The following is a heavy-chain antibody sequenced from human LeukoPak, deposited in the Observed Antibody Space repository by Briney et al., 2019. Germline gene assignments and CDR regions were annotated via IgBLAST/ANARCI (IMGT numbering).Heavy chain of an antibody. V-gene: IGHV1-69*05. CDR3: ARDWKYCSSTSCFPTGFDP. CDR2: IIPIFGTA. CDR1: GYTFTDFG. Sequence: SVKVSCKASGYTFTDFGISWVRQAPGQGLEWMGGIIPIFGTANYAQKFQGRVTITTDESTSTAYMELSSLRSEDTAVYYCARDWKYCSSTSCFPTGFDPWGQGTLVTVSS. J-gene: IGHJ5*02. D-gene: IGHD2-2*01.